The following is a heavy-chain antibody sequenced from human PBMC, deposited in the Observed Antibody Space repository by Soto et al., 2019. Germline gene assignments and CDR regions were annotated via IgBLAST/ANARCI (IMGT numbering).Heavy chain of an antibody. Sequence: GGSLRLSCAASGFTFSNYWMHWVRQSPGKGLVWVSRINSDESSTDYADSVQGRFTISRDNTKNTLYLQMNSLRAEDTAVYYCARDRGYNYGSAFDPWGQGTLVTVS. CDR2: INSDESST. V-gene: IGHV3-74*01. CDR1: GFTFSNYW. J-gene: IGHJ5*02. CDR3: ARDRGYNYGSAFDP. D-gene: IGHD5-18*01.